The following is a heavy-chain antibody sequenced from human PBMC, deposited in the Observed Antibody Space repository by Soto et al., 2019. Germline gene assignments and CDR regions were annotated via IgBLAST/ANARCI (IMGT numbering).Heavy chain of an antibody. V-gene: IGHV3-30*18. J-gene: IGHJ6*02. D-gene: IGHD5-18*01. CDR3: AKAPGTARPFSGHSHFGVDV. CDR2: VSPDGTKK. CDR1: GFTFASYG. Sequence: QVQLVESGGGVVQPGRSLRLSCAGSGFTFASYGIHWVRQAPGKGLEWVAVVSPDGTKKYHPDSMKGRFSVSRDNSKNTLFLEMSTLSTEDSGPYYGAKAPGTARPFSGHSHFGVDVWGQGTMVIVSS.